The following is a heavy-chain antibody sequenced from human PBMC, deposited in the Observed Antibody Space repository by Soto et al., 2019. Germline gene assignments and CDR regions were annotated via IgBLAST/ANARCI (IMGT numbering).Heavy chain of an antibody. J-gene: IGHJ3*02. V-gene: IGHV3-23*01. Sequence: EVQLLESGGGLVQPGGSLRLSCAASGFTFSSYAMSWVRQAPGKGLEWVSAISGSGGSTYYADSVKGRFTISRDNSKITLYLQMNSLRAEDTAVYYCAKGYYYDSSGYYWFAFDIWGQGTMVTVSS. CDR2: ISGSGGST. CDR1: GFTFSSYA. CDR3: AKGYYYDSSGYYWFAFDI. D-gene: IGHD3-22*01.